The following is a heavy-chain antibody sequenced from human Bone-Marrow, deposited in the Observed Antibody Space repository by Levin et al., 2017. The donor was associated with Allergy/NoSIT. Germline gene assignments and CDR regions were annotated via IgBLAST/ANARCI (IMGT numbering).Heavy chain of an antibody. J-gene: IGHJ4*02. CDR1: GFSLTTTGVG. D-gene: IGHD3-22*01. CDR3: ARRKNYYDGDLYWGALDY. Sequence: ESGPTLVKPTQTLTLTCSFSGFSLTTTGVGVGWIRQPPGKALEWLAIIYWDDDKRYSPSLKRGLTITKDTSKNQVVLTMTNMDPVDTATYYCARRKNYYDGDLYWGALDYWGQGTLVTVSS. V-gene: IGHV2-5*02. CDR2: IYWDDDK.